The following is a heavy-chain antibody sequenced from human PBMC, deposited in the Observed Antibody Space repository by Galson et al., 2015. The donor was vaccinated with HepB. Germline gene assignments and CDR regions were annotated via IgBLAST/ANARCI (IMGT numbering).Heavy chain of an antibody. V-gene: IGHV3-9*01. CDR3: AKDWYGSRRSIDF. CDR2: ISCDGCSI. D-gene: IGHD4-17*01. CDR1: GFTFDDYA. Sequence: SLRLSCAASGFTFDDYAMHWVRHAPGKGLEWVSGISCDGCSIGYADSVKGRFTISRDNSKNTHYLQMNSLRAEDTALYYCAKDWYGSRRSIDFWGQGTPVTVSS. J-gene: IGHJ4*02.